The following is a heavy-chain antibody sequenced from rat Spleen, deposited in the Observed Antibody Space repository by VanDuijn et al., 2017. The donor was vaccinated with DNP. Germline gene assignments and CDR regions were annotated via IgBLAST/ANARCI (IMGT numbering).Heavy chain of an antibody. V-gene: IGHV5-25*01. Sequence: EVQLVESGGGLVQPGRSLKLSCAASGFSFRNYYMAWVRQAPTKGLEWVASISPSGGSTHFRDSVKGRFIVSRDNANHTLYLQMDSLRSEDTATYYCARHNNFDYWGQGVMVTVSS. J-gene: IGHJ2*01. D-gene: IGHD1-10*01. CDR3: ARHNNFDY. CDR2: ISPSGGST. CDR1: GFSFRNYY.